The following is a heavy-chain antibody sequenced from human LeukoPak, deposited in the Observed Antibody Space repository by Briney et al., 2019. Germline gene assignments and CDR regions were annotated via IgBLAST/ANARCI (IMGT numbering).Heavy chain of an antibody. CDR1: GFTFSSYA. CDR3: ARVGYTSYYYYGMDV. D-gene: IGHD6-13*01. CDR2: ISSNGGSK. J-gene: IGHJ6*02. V-gene: IGHV3-64*01. Sequence: PGGSLRLSCAASGFTFSSYAMHWVRQAPGKGLEYVSAISSNGGSKYYANSVKGRFTISRDNSKNTLYLQMGSLRAEDMAVYYCARVGYTSYYYYGMDVWGQGTTVTVSS.